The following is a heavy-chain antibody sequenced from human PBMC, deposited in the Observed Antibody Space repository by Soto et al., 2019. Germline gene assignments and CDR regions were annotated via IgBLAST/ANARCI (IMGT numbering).Heavy chain of an antibody. CDR3: ARAYYYDSSGYQDRYYYYGMDV. J-gene: IGHJ6*01. Sequence: QVQLVQSGAEVKKPGSSVKVSCKASGGTFSSYTISWVRQAPGQGLEWMGRIIPILGIANYAQKFQGRVTITADKSTSTAYMELSSLRSEDTAVYYCARAYYYDSSGYQDRYYYYGMDVW. CDR1: GGTFSSYT. D-gene: IGHD3-22*01. CDR2: IIPILGIA. V-gene: IGHV1-69*02.